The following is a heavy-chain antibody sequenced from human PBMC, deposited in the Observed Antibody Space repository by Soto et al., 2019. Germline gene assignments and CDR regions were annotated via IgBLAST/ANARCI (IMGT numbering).Heavy chain of an antibody. CDR1: GVTRSYGAYS. J-gene: IGHJ4*02. CDR3: VRGGRYESFAF. Sequence: SETLSLTCRVSGVTRSYGAYSWNWIWQSPGEGLEWLGYISHLETTYYNPYFRSRLSLSIDRTRNQFFLSLSSMTAADTAVYYGVRGGRYESFAFWGQGLHVTVSS. V-gene: IGHV4-30-2*06. D-gene: IGHD2-15*01. CDR2: ISHLETT.